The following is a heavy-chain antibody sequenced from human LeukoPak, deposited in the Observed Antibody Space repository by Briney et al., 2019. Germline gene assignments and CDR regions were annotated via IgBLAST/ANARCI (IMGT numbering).Heavy chain of an antibody. Sequence: ASVKVSCKASGYTFTRYGISWVRQAAGQGGEGMGWISAYYGNTNHAQKLQGRVTMTTDTSTSTAYMELRSLRSDDTPVYYCAREWVYLLAYCGGDCYRGWFDPWGQGTLVTVSS. CDR1: GYTFTRYG. CDR2: ISAYYGNT. D-gene: IGHD2-21*02. J-gene: IGHJ5*02. V-gene: IGHV1-18*01. CDR3: AREWVYLLAYCGGDCYRGWFDP.